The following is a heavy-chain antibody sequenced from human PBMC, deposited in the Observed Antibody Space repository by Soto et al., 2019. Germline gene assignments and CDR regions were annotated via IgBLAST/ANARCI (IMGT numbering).Heavy chain of an antibody. V-gene: IGHV1-69*01. CDR2: IIPLSGAA. CDR1: GGTLNNYV. Sequence: QVQRMQSGAEVKKPGSSVRVSCKASGGTLNNYVIIWVRQAPGQGLEWMGGIIPLSGAANYGQKFQGRVTITADASTNTAFMDLSSLRSDDTAVYYCAREGFGGSYLVSWGQGTLVTVSS. J-gene: IGHJ4*02. D-gene: IGHD1-26*01. CDR3: AREGFGGSYLVS.